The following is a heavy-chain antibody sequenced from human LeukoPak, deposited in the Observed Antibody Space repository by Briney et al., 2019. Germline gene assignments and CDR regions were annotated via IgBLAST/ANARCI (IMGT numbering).Heavy chain of an antibody. V-gene: IGHV3-21*01. Sequence: PGGSLRLSCAASGFTFSTYSMNWVCQAPGKGLEWVSSISSSSSYIYNADSVKGRFSISRDNAKNSLYLQMNSLRAEDTAVYYCARDLPDYDSSGYLRHTFDIWGQGTMVTVSS. J-gene: IGHJ3*02. CDR3: ARDLPDYDSSGYLRHTFDI. CDR1: GFTFSTYS. CDR2: ISSSSSYI. D-gene: IGHD3-22*01.